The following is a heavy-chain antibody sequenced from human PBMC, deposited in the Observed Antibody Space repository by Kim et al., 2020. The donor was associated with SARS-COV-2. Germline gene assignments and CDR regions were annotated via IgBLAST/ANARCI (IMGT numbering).Heavy chain of an antibody. Sequence: GGSLRLSCAASGFTFSSYGMHWVRQAPGKGLEWVAVISYDGSNKYYADSVKGRFTISRDNSKNTLYLQMNSLRAEDTAVYYCASYDSSATGAFDIWGQGTMVTVSS. CDR3: ASYDSSATGAFDI. V-gene: IGHV3-30*03. CDR2: ISYDGSNK. J-gene: IGHJ3*02. D-gene: IGHD3-22*01. CDR1: GFTFSSYG.